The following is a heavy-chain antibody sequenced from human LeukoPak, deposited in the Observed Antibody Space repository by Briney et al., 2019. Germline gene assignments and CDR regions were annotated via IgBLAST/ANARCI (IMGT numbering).Heavy chain of an antibody. CDR3: VRDRELTY. V-gene: IGHV4-34*01. J-gene: IGHJ4*02. D-gene: IGHD3-10*01. CDR2: INHSGST. Sequence: PSETLSLTCAVYGGSFSGYYWSWIRQPPGKGLEWIGEINHSGSTNYNPSLKSRVTISVDTSKNQFSLKLNSVTAADTAVYYCVRDRELTYWSQGTLVTVSS. CDR1: GGSFSGYY.